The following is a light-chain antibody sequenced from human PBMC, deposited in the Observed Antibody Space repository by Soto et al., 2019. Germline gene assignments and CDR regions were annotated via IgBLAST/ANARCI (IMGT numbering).Light chain of an antibody. Sequence: QSALTQPASVSGSPGQSITISCTGTNSDIGGYNYVSWYQHHPGKAPKLMIYDVSYRPSGVSNRFSGSKSGNTASLTISGLQTEDEAHYYCSSYTSSPTRVFGGGTKVTVL. V-gene: IGLV2-14*01. CDR2: DVS. J-gene: IGLJ3*02. CDR3: SSYTSSPTRV. CDR1: NSDIGGYNY.